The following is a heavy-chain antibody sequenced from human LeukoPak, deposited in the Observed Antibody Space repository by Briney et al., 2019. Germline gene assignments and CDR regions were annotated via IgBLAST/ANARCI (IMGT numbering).Heavy chain of an antibody. CDR1: GFTVDSNY. J-gene: IGHJ4*02. CDR3: ARGDDSGYYDYFDY. Sequence: GGSLRLSCAASGFTVDSNYLSWVRQAAGKGLEWVSTIYTGGNTYYAASVKGRFTISRDFSKNTVFLHMNSLRAEDTAMYYCARGDDSGYYDYFDYWGQGALVTVSS. V-gene: IGHV3-53*01. D-gene: IGHD3-22*01. CDR2: IYTGGNT.